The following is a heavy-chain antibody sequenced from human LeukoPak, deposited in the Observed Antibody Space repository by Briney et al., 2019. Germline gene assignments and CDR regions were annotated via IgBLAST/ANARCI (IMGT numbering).Heavy chain of an antibody. CDR3: ARGQGTVTTH. V-gene: IGHV4-34*01. J-gene: IGHJ4*03. D-gene: IGHD4-17*01. Sequence: SETLSLTRAVYGGPFSGYYWSWIRQPPGKGLDCNGKNKQSGSTNDNTTLKSPVTIAVDTSKNQFSQKLSSVTAADTAEYYCARGQGTVTTHWGQGTLVTVSS. CDR1: GGPFSGYY. CDR2: NKQSGST.